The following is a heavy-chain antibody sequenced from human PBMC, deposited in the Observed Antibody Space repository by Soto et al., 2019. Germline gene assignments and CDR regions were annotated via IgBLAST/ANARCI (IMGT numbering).Heavy chain of an antibody. V-gene: IGHV1-69*01. CDR3: AAELGFGKLSVV. D-gene: IGHD3-10*01. CDR1: GDTFKNCV. J-gene: IGHJ6*02. Sequence: QVQVVQSGVEVMRPGSSVKVSCTASGDTFKNCVLSWVRQAPGQGLEWMGGIIPLFGTTDFAQRFQGRLTITTDESTTTAYMELSRLRSEDTATYYCAAELGFGKLSVVWGQGTTVIVSS. CDR2: IIPLFGTT.